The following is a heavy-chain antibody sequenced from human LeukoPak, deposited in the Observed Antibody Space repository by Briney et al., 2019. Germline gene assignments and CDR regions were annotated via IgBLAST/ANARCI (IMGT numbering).Heavy chain of an antibody. CDR1: GFTFSTYG. J-gene: IGHJ5*02. CDR2: TRYDGTNK. CDR3: ATFSYAGNAGGSVGP. V-gene: IGHV3-30*02. D-gene: IGHD4-23*01. Sequence: PGGSLRLSCAASGFTFSTYGMHWVRQAPGKGLEWVAFTRYDGTNKYYADSVKGRFTISRDNSRNTLYLQMNSLRAEDTAVYYCATFSYAGNAGGSVGPWGQGTLVTVSS.